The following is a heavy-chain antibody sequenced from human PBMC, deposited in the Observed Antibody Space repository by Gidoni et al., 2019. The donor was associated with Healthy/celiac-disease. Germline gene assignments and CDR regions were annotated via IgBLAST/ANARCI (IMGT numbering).Heavy chain of an antibody. Sequence: QVQLVESGGGVVQPGRSLRLSCAASGFTFSSDGMHWVRQAPGKGLEWVAVISYDGSNKYYADSVKGRFTISRDNSKNTLYLQMNSLRAEDTAVYYCAKDEGSGGGYWGQGTLVTVSS. CDR3: AKDEGSGGGY. D-gene: IGHD1-26*01. CDR2: ISYDGSNK. CDR1: GFTFSSDG. V-gene: IGHV3-30*18. J-gene: IGHJ4*02.